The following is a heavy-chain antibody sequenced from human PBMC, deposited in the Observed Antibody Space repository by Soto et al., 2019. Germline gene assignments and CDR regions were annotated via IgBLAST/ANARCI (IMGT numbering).Heavy chain of an antibody. D-gene: IGHD2-8*02. J-gene: IGHJ6*02. CDR3: ATSVGIAPTGEDGMDV. CDR1: GGTFSIYG. Sequence: QVQLVQSGAEVKKTGSSVKVSCKASGGTFSIYGFSWVRQAPGQRPEWIGGIIPILTTPNYAKKFQGRATIVADESTTTVYMELSSLKFEDTAVYYCATSVGIAPTGEDGMDVWGQGTSGTVSS. V-gene: IGHV1-69*01. CDR2: IIPILTTP.